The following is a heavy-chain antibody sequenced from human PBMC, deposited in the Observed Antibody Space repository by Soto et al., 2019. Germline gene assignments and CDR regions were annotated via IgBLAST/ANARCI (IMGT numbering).Heavy chain of an antibody. Sequence: GSLRLSCAASGFTFSSYSMNWVRQAPGKGLEWVSSISSSTSYIYYADSVKGRFTISRDNAKNSLYLQMNSLRAEDTAVYYCARVVDYYDPYYHSGMDVWGQGTTVTVSS. CDR3: ARVVDYYDPYYHSGMDV. CDR2: ISSSTSYI. D-gene: IGHD3-22*01. CDR1: GFTFSSYS. J-gene: IGHJ6*02. V-gene: IGHV3-21*01.